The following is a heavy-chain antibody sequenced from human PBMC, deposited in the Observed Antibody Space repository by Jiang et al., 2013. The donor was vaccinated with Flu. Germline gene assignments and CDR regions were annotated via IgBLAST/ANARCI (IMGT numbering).Heavy chain of an antibody. D-gene: IGHD3-22*01. J-gene: IGHJ4*02. CDR1: GGSISSSSYY. V-gene: IGHV4-39*01. CDR3: ARRHGDYDSSGYYSHFDY. CDR2: IYYSGST. Sequence: GSGLVKPSETLSLTCTVSGGSISSSSYYWGWIRQPPGKGLEWIGNIYYSGSTYYNPSLKSRVTISVDTSKNQFSLKLRSVTAADTAVYYCARRHGDYDSSGYYSHFDYWGQGTLVTVSS.